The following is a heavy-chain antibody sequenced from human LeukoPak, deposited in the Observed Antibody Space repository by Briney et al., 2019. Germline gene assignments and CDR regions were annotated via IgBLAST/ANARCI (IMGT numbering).Heavy chain of an antibody. Sequence: SETLSLTCTVSGGSISSSSYYWGWIRQPPGKGPEWIGSIYYSGSTYYNPSLKSRVTISVDTSKNQFSLKLSSVTAADTAVYYCARRKYSSSSAAFDIWGQGTMVTVSS. V-gene: IGHV4-39*01. D-gene: IGHD6-6*01. J-gene: IGHJ3*02. CDR2: IYYSGST. CDR1: GGSISSSSYY. CDR3: ARRKYSSSSAAFDI.